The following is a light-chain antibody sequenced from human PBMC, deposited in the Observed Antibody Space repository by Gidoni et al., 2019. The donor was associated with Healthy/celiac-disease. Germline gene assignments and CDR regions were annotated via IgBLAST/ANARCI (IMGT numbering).Light chain of an antibody. CDR1: QRISSW. V-gene: IGKV1-5*03. J-gene: IGKJ1*01. Sequence: DIQMTQSPSTLSASVGDRVTITCQASQRISSWLAWYQQKPGKAPKLLIYKASSLESGVPSRFSGSGSGTEFTLTISSLQPDDFATYYCQQYNSYPWTFGQGTKVEIK. CDR3: QQYNSYPWT. CDR2: KAS.